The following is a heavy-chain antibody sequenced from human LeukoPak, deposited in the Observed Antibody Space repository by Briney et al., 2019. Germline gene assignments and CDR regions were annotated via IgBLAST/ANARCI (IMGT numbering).Heavy chain of an antibody. D-gene: IGHD4-17*01. V-gene: IGHV3-21*01. CDR3: ARHFYGDYADY. Sequence: GGSLRLSCAASGFTFSSYEMNWVRQAPGKGLEWVSSISSSSYIYYADSMKGRFTISRDNAKNSLYLQMNSLRGEDTAVYYCARHFYGDYADYWGQGTLVTVSS. CDR1: GFTFSSYE. CDR2: ISSSSYI. J-gene: IGHJ4*02.